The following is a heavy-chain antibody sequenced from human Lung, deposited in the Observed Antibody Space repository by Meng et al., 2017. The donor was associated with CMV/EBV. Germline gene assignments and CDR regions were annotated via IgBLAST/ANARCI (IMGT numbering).Heavy chain of an antibody. CDR1: GFNFSSYA. CDR3: AKGDDFWSPYYFDY. Sequence: SGFNFSSYAMSWVRQAPGKGLEWVSAISGSGGSTYYADSVKGRFTISRDNSKNTLYLQMNSLRAEDTAVYYCAKGDDFWSPYYFDYWGQGTLVTVSS. D-gene: IGHD3-3*01. J-gene: IGHJ4*02. CDR2: ISGSGGST. V-gene: IGHV3-23*01.